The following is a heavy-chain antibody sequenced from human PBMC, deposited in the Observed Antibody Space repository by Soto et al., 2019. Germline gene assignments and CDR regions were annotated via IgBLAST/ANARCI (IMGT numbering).Heavy chain of an antibody. J-gene: IGHJ4*02. CDR2: IIPIFDTA. D-gene: IGHD6-13*01. CDR1: GGTFNNFA. CDR3: ARDVGFQQQPFVFDT. V-gene: IGHV1-69*01. Sequence: QVQLVQSGAEVKGPGSSVKVSCKAFGGTFNNFAFSWVRQAPGQGLEWMGGIIPIFDTANYAQSFQGRVTITADESTSTVYMELSSLRSGDTAIYYCARDVGFQQQPFVFDTWGQGTLVTVSS.